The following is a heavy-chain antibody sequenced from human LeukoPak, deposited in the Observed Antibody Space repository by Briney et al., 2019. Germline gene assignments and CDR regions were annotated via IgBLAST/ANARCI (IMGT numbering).Heavy chain of an antibody. CDR2: IWYDGSNK. CDR1: GFIFRNYG. J-gene: IGHJ6*02. Sequence: PGRSLRLSCAASGFIFRNYGMHWVRQAPGKGPEWVALIWYDGSNKYYAASVKGRFTISRDNSKNTLYLQMNSLRAEDTAVYYCARERVTGTSYYYYYGMDVWGQGTTVTVSS. D-gene: IGHD6-19*01. V-gene: IGHV3-33*01. CDR3: ARERVTGTSYYYYYGMDV.